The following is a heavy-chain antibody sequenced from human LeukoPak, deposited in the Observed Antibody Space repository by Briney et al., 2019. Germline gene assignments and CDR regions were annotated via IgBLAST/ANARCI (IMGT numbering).Heavy chain of an antibody. J-gene: IGHJ4*02. CDR2: MNPNSGNT. CDR1: GYTFTSYD. V-gene: IGHV1-8*01. D-gene: IGHD6-19*01. CDR3: ARGGSLAVAPHLYYFDY. Sequence: GASVKVSCKASGYTFTSYDINWVRQATGQGLEWMGWMNPNSGNTGYAQNFQGRVTMTRDTSTSAVYMELSSLRSEDTAVYYCARGGSLAVAPHLYYFDYWGQGTLVTVSS.